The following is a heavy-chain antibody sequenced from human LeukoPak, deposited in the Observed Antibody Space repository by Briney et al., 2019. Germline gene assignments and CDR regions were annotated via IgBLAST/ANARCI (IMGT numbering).Heavy chain of an antibody. CDR2: INSDGTTT. CDR1: GFSISPYW. V-gene: IGHV3-74*01. J-gene: IGHJ4*02. Sequence: GGSLRLSCAASGFSISPYWMHWVRQVPGKGLVWVSRINSDGTTTYADSVKGRFTISRDNAKNSLYLQMNSLRAEDTAVYYCARDYYDSSGYYGFDYWGQGTLVTVSS. CDR3: ARDYYDSSGYYGFDY. D-gene: IGHD3-22*01.